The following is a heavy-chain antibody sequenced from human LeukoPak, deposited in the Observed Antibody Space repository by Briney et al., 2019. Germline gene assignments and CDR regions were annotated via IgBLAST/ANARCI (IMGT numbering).Heavy chain of an antibody. CDR3: ARGTISMDV. CDR1: GGSISNYY. D-gene: IGHD3-9*01. J-gene: IGHJ6*03. V-gene: IGHV4-59*01. Sequence: SETLSLTCTVSGGSISNYYWSWIRQPPGKGLEWIGYIYYSGSTDHNPSLKSRVSISVDTSKNQVSLRLTSVTAADTAVYYCARGTISMDVWGRGTTVTISS. CDR2: IYYSGST.